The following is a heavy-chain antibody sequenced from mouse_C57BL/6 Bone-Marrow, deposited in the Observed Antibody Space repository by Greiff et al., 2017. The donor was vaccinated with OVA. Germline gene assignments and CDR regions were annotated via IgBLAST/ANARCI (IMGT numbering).Heavy chain of an antibody. Sequence: VQLQQPGAELVMPGASVKLSCKASGYTFTSYWMHWVKQRPGQGLEWIGELDPSDSYTKYNQKFKGKSTLTVDKSSSPAYMQLSSLTSEDSAVYYCARRDGSSYWYFDVWGTGTTVTVSS. CDR3: ARRDGSSYWYFDV. D-gene: IGHD1-1*01. V-gene: IGHV1-69*01. CDR2: LDPSDSYT. J-gene: IGHJ1*03. CDR1: GYTFTSYW.